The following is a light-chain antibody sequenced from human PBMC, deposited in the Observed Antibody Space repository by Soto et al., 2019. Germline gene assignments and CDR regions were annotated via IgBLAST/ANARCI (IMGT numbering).Light chain of an antibody. CDR3: SSYTSSSTPWV. J-gene: IGLJ2*01. V-gene: IGLV2-14*01. Sequence: QSALTQPASVSGSPGQSITISCTGTSGDVGGYNSVSWYQQHPGKAPKLMIYDVSNRPSGVSSRFSGSKSGNTASLTISGLQAEDEADYYCSSYTSSSTPWVFGGGTKLTVL. CDR2: DVS. CDR1: SGDVGGYNS.